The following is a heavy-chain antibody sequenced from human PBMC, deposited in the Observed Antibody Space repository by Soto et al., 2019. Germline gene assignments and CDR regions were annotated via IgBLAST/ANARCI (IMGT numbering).Heavy chain of an antibody. CDR2: IIPIFGTA. Sequence: QVQLVQSGAEVKKPGSSVKVSCKASGGTFSSSAISSVRQAHGQGLEWMGGIIPIFGTATYAQKGQGRVTTTAEESTSTAYMERSSLRSEDTAVYYCARVVQAVVSTQACKWFYPWGKGPLVTVSS. J-gene: IGHJ5*02. V-gene: IGHV1-69*01. CDR1: GGTFSSSA. CDR3: ARVVQAVVSTQACKWFYP. D-gene: IGHD2-15*01.